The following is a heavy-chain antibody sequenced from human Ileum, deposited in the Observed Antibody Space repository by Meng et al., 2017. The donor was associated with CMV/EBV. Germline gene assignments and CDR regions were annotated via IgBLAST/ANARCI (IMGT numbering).Heavy chain of an antibody. J-gene: IGHJ4*02. V-gene: IGHV1-2*02. Sequence: ASVKVSCKASAYTFTDYYIHWVRQAPGQGLEGMGWINANNGGTSSAQKFQGRLTMTRDTSISTAYMDLSRLRSEDTAVYYCARVRKSGGSETYYYNYVFDYWGQATLVTVSS. CDR2: INANNGGT. D-gene: IGHD3-10*01. CDR3: ARVRKSGGSETYYYNYVFDY. CDR1: AYTFTDYY.